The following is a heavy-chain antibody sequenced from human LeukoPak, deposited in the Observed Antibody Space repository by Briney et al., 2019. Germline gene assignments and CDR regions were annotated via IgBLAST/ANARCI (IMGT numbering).Heavy chain of an antibody. CDR2: IYWDDDK. D-gene: IGHD3-10*01. Sequence: SGPTLVKPTQTLTLTCTFSGFSLGTRGVGVGWIRRPPVKALEWLALIYWDDDKRYSPSLKSRLTITKDTSKNQVVLTMTNMDPVDTATYYCARVVRGVHFDYWGQGTLVTVSS. J-gene: IGHJ4*02. V-gene: IGHV2-5*02. CDR3: ARVVRGVHFDY. CDR1: GFSLGTRGVG.